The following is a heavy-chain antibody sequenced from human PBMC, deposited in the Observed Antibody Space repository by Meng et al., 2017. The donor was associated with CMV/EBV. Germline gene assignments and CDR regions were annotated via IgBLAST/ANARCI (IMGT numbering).Heavy chain of an antibody. V-gene: IGHV6-1*01. Sequence: QVHLRQSGPGLVKPSQTLSLTCALSGDRVPSNSAAWNWIRQSPSSGLEWLGRTYYRSKWYNDYAVSVKSRITINPDTSKNQFSLQLNSVTPEDTAVYYCARDKGMVELGSWFDPWGQGTLVTVSS. CDR1: GDRVPSNSAA. CDR2: TYYRSKWYN. CDR3: ARDKGMVELGSWFDP. D-gene: IGHD2-15*01. J-gene: IGHJ5*02.